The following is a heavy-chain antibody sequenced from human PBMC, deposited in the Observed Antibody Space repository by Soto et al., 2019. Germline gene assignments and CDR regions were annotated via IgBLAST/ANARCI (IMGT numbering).Heavy chain of an antibody. CDR1: GFTFSSYG. J-gene: IGHJ6*04. CDR2: IWYDGSNK. CDR3: ARDTVAGTRGVYYYYGMDV. V-gene: IGHV3-33*01. Sequence: PGGSLRLSCAASGFTFSSYGMHWVRQAPGKGLEWVAVIWYDGSNKYYADSVKGRFTISRDNSKNTLYLQMNSLRAEDTAVYYCARDTVAGTRGVYYYYGMDVWGKGTTVTVS. D-gene: IGHD6-19*01.